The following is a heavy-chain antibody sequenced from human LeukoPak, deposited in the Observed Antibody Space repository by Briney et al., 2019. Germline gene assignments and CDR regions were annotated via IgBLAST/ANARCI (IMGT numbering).Heavy chain of an antibody. J-gene: IGHJ4*02. CDR3: ARDRGYYNYFEC. CDR2: IKEDGSEK. Sequence: QPGRSLRLSCAASGFSFSNYWMSWVRQAPGKGLEWVANIKEDGSEKYHVDSVKGRFTISRDNARNSLYLQLNSLRAEDTAVYYCARDRGYYNYFECWGQGTLVTVYS. V-gene: IGHV3-7*04. CDR1: GFSFSNYW. D-gene: IGHD3-9*01.